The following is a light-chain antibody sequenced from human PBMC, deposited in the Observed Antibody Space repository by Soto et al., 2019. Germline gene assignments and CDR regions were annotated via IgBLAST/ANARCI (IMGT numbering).Light chain of an antibody. CDR2: EVS. Sequence: QSALTQPASVSGSPGQSITISCTGTSSDVGTYNFVSWYQQHPGEAPKLMIYEVSYRPSGVSDRFSGSKSDNTASLSISGLQAEDEADYYCSSYTSSSTYVFGTGTKVTV. J-gene: IGLJ1*01. V-gene: IGLV2-14*01. CDR1: SSDVGTYNF. CDR3: SSYTSSSTYV.